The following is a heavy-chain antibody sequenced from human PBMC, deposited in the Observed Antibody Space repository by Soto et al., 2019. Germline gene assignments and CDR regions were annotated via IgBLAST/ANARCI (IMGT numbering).Heavy chain of an antibody. CDR1: GFTFGDYS. J-gene: IGHJ4*02. Sequence: GGSLRLSCTASGFTFGDYSMSWFRQAPGKGLEWVGFIRSKAYGGTTEYAASVKGRFTISRDDSKSIAYLQMNSLKTEDTAVYYCTRDPGSGSYWYFDYWGQRTLVTISS. D-gene: IGHD3-10*01. CDR2: IRSKAYGGTT. V-gene: IGHV3-49*03. CDR3: TRDPGSGSYWYFDY.